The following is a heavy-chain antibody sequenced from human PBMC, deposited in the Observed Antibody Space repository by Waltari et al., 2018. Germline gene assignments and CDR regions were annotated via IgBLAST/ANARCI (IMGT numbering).Heavy chain of an antibody. J-gene: IGHJ4*02. CDR3: ARWYSSGWYATPADY. Sequence: VQLRESGPGLVKPSENLSLTCADSGCSLSSGYYWGWIRQPPGMVMEWIGITYHSGSTYYNPSLKSRVTISVDTSKNQFALKLSSVTAADTAVYYCARWYSSGWYATPADYWGQGTLVTVSS. V-gene: IGHV4-38-2*01. CDR1: GCSLSSGYY. CDR2: TYHSGST. D-gene: IGHD6-19*01.